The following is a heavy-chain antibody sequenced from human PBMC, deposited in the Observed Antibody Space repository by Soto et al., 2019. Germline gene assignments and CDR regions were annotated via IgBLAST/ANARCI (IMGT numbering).Heavy chain of an antibody. Sequence: QVQLQESGPGLVKPSQTLSLTCTVSGNSMNSGDYFWSLIRQPPGKGLQWIGYSYYSGSTSYNPSLKSRVTISVDTSKNQFSLHLSSVTAADTAVYYCARENESGYGFGYWGQGSLVTVSS. J-gene: IGHJ4*02. D-gene: IGHD1-1*01. V-gene: IGHV4-30-4*01. CDR3: ARENESGYGFGY. CDR2: SYYSGST. CDR1: GNSMNSGDYF.